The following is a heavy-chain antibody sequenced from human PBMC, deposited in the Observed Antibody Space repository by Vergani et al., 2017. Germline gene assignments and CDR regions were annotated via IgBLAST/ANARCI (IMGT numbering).Heavy chain of an antibody. D-gene: IGHD2-2*01. CDR1: GFALNRHA. CDR2: ISFDGTNE. J-gene: IGHJ4*02. CDR3: VRDRGFCAGGRCYPEAWDY. V-gene: IGHV3-30-3*01. Sequence: QVQLVESGGGVVQPGTSLRLSCVVSGFALNRHAMYWVRQAPGKGLEWVVGISFDGTNEYYPDLVKGRFTISRDIAKNTLYLQVRSLRLEDTGVYHCVRDRGFCAGGRCYPEAWDYWGQGTPVTVSS.